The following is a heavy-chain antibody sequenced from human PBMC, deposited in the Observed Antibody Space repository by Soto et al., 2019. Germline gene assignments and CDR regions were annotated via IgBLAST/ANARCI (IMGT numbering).Heavy chain of an antibody. CDR3: VRYTNIAAAVPGAFDI. CDR2: ISSSSSYI. CDR1: GFTFSSYS. V-gene: IGHV3-21*01. Sequence: GGSLRLSCAASGFTFSSYSMNWVRQAPGKGLEWVSSISSSSSYIYYADSVKGRFTISRDNAKNSLYLQMNSLRAEDTAVYYCVRYTNIAAAVPGAFDIWGQGTMVTVSS. D-gene: IGHD6-13*01. J-gene: IGHJ3*02.